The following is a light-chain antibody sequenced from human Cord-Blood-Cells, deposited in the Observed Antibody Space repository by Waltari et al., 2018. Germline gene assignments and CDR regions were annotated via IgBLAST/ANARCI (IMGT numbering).Light chain of an antibody. CDR1: QSVSSY. CDR3: QQRSNWPPLT. CDR2: DAS. Sequence: EIVLTQSPDTLSLSPGERATLSCRASQSVSSYLAWYQQKPSQAPRLLIYDASNRATGIPARFSGSGSGTDFTLTISSLEPEDFAVYYCQQRSNWPPLTFGGGTKVEIK. J-gene: IGKJ4*01. V-gene: IGKV3-11*01.